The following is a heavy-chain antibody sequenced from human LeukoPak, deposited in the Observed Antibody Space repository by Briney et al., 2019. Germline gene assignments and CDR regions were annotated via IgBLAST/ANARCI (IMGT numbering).Heavy chain of an antibody. CDR3: ARAITMVRGVPGGY. CDR1: GYTFTGYY. D-gene: IGHD3-10*01. Sequence: ASVKVSCKASGYTFTGYYMHWLRQAPGQGLDWMGWIHPNSGGTNYAQKFQGRVTMTRDTSISTAYMELSRLRSDDTAVYYCARAITMVRGVPGGYWGQGTLVTVSS. J-gene: IGHJ4*02. CDR2: IHPNSGGT. V-gene: IGHV1-2*02.